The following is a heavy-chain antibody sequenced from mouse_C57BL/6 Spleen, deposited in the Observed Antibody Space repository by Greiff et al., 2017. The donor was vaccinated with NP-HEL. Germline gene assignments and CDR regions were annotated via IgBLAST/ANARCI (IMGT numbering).Heavy chain of an antibody. J-gene: IGHJ4*01. CDR2: ISNGGGST. Sequence: EVQGVESGGGLVQPGGSLKLSCAASGFTFSDYYMYWVRQTPEKRLEWVAYISNGGGSTYYPDTVKGRFTISRDNAKNTLYLQMSRLKSEDTAMYYCAGSNYYYYAMDYWGQGTSVTVSS. D-gene: IGHD2-5*01. CDR3: AGSNYYYYAMDY. CDR1: GFTFSDYY. V-gene: IGHV5-12*01.